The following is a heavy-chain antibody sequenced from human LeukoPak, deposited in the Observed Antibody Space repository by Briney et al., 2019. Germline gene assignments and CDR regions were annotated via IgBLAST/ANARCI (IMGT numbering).Heavy chain of an antibody. J-gene: IGHJ5*01. D-gene: IGHD3-3*01. V-gene: IGHV3-30*18. CDR1: GFTFSSYG. CDR2: ISFDGSNK. CDR3: AKETSGYLSIWFDC. Sequence: GGSLRLSCAASGFTFSSYGMHWVRQAPGKGLEWVAVISFDGSNKYYADSVKGRFTISRDNSKNTRYLQMNSLRAEDTAVYYCAKETSGYLSIWFDCWGQGTLVTVSS.